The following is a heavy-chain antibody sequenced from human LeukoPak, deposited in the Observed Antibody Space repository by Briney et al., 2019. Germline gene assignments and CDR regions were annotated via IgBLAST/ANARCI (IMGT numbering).Heavy chain of an antibody. V-gene: IGHV4-34*01. J-gene: IGHJ4*02. Sequence: SETLSLTCAVYGGSFSGYYWSWIRQPPGKGLEWIGEINHSGNTNYNPSLKSRVTISVDTSKNQFSLKLSSVTAADTAVYYCAAEISGSYSHFDYWGQGTLVTVSS. CDR3: AAEISGSYSHFDY. CDR2: INHSGNT. CDR1: GGSFSGYY. D-gene: IGHD1-26*01.